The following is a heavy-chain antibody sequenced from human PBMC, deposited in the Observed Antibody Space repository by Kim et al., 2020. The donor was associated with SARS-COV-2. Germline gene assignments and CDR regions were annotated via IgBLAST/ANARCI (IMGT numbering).Heavy chain of an antibody. J-gene: IGHJ6*02. CDR1: GFTFDIYA. Sequence: GGSPRLSCVASGFTFDIYAMTWVRQAPGKGLEWVSVISGGGVNKFYADSVRGRFTISRDNSKNTLFLQMNSLRDEDTALYYCAKVVVMDDYNYYYYYGMDVWGQGTTVTVSS. V-gene: IGHV3-23*01. CDR3: AKVVVMDDYNYYYYYGMDV. D-gene: IGHD3-16*01. CDR2: ISGGGVNK.